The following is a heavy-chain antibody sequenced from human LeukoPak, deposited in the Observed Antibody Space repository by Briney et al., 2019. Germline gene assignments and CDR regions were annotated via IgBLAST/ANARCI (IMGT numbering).Heavy chain of an antibody. CDR3: ARGRYLTTSGGAAAGFLDY. Sequence: SETLSLTCTVSGDSISSSSSYWSWIRQPPGKGLEWIGEINHSGSTNYNPSLKSRVTISVDTSQKQFSLRLTSVTAADTAVYYCARGRYLTTSGGAAAGFLDYWGQGSLVTVST. J-gene: IGHJ4*02. CDR1: GDSISSSSSY. V-gene: IGHV4-39*07. CDR2: INHSGST. D-gene: IGHD6-13*01.